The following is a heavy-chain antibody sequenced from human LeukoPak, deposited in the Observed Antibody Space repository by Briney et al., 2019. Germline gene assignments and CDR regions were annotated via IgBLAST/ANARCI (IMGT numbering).Heavy chain of an antibody. D-gene: IGHD5-18*01. CDR1: GGSISSSSYY. CDR2: IYYGGST. V-gene: IGHV4-39*01. Sequence: SETLSLTCTVSGGSISSSSYYWGWIRQPPGKGLEWIGSIYYGGSTYYNPSLKSRVTISVDTSKNQLSLKLSSVTAADTAVYYCARPVDTAMVGLFAFDIWGQGTMVTVSS. J-gene: IGHJ3*02. CDR3: ARPVDTAMVGLFAFDI.